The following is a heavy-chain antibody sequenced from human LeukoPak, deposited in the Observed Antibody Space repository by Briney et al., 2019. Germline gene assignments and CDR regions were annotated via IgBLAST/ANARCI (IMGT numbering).Heavy chain of an antibody. CDR3: AKEGRSGYCSSTSCSTYYFDY. CDR1: GFTFSSYA. J-gene: IGHJ4*02. CDR2: ISGSGGST. V-gene: IGHV3-23*01. Sequence: GGSLRLSCAASGFTFSSYAMSWVRQAPGKGLEWVPAISGSGGSTYYADSVKGRFTISRDNSKNTLYLQMNSLRAEDTAVYYCAKEGRSGYCSSTSCSTYYFDYWGQGTLVTVSS. D-gene: IGHD2-2*03.